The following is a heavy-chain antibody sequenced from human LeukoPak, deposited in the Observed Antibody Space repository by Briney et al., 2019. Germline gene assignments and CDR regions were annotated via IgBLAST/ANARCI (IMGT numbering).Heavy chain of an antibody. J-gene: IGHJ4*02. V-gene: IGHV1-8*01. CDR3: ARGMVLLWALDY. D-gene: IGHD3-10*01. CDR2: MNPNSGNT. Sequence: ASVKVSCKASGYTFTSYDINWVRQATGQGLEWMGWMNPNSGNTGCAQKFQGRVTMTRNTSISTAYMELSSLRSEDTAVYYCARGMVLLWALDYWGQGTLVTVSS. CDR1: GYTFTSYD.